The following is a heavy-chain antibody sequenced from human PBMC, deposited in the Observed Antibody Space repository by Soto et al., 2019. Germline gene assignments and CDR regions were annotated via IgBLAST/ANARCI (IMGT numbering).Heavy chain of an antibody. J-gene: IGHJ4*02. CDR1: GGSISSDSFY. V-gene: IGHV4-31*03. Sequence: QVQLQESGPGLVKPSQTLSLTCTVSGGSISSDSFYWNWIRQHPGKGLEWIGYVYYSGSTYYNPSLKSRFTMSVDTSKTQFSLNLKSVTAADTAVYSCARAEVKRGRPYCCSTSCVYYFDSWGQGTLVSVSS. CDR3: ARAEVKRGRPYCCSTSCVYYFDS. D-gene: IGHD2-2*01. CDR2: VYYSGST.